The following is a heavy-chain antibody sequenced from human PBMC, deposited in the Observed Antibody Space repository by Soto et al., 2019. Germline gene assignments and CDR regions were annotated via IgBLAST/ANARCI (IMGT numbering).Heavy chain of an antibody. Sequence: GGSLRLSCAASGFIFSDYAIHWVRQAPGKGLEWVANINEHGSDKYYGDSVKGRFTISRDNAQNLLYLQMNSLRAEDTALYYCARGYSSGWHSPDYWGPGTLVTVSS. D-gene: IGHD6-19*01. CDR3: ARGYSSGWHSPDY. CDR2: INEHGSDK. V-gene: IGHV3-7*03. CDR1: GFIFSDYA. J-gene: IGHJ4*02.